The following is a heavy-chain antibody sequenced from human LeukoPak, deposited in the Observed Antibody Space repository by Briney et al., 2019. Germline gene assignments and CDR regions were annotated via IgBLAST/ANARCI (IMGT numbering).Heavy chain of an antibody. J-gene: IGHJ6*02. Sequence: EPGGSLRLSCSASGFSFSDYDMNWVRQAPGKGLEWVSAISGRSSHVYYGESVKGRFTISRDNAKNSLYLQLDSLGVEDTAVYYCGRAFPPLRTSSAGDLWGQGTKVTLCS. CDR2: ISGRSSHV. CDR3: GRAFPPLRTSSAGDL. D-gene: IGHD6-25*01. V-gene: IGHV3-21*01. CDR1: GFSFSDYD.